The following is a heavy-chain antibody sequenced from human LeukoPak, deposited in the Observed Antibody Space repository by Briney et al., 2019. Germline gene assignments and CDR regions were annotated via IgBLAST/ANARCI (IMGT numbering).Heavy chain of an antibody. CDR1: GGSFSGYY. CDR3: ARESLIVVVPAATVSGWFDP. V-gene: IGHV4-34*01. J-gene: IGHJ5*02. CDR2: INHSGST. D-gene: IGHD2-2*01. Sequence: PSETLSLTCAVYGGSFSGYYWSWIRQPPGKGLEWIGEINHSGSTNYNPSLKSRVTISVDTSKNQFSLKLSSVTAADTAVYYCARESLIVVVPAATVSGWFDPWGQGTLVTVSS.